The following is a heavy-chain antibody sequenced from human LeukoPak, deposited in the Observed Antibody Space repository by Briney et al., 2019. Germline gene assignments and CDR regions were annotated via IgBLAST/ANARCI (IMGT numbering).Heavy chain of an antibody. V-gene: IGHV3-23*03. CDR3: AKDRIAAPGTVDY. CDR2: IYSGGST. Sequence: GGSLRLSCAASGFTFSSYAMSWVRQAPGKGLEWVSVIYSGGSTYYADSVKGRFTISRDNSKNTLYLQMNSLRAEDTAVYYCAKDRIAAPGTVDYWGQGTLVTVSS. J-gene: IGHJ4*02. D-gene: IGHD6-13*01. CDR1: GFTFSSYA.